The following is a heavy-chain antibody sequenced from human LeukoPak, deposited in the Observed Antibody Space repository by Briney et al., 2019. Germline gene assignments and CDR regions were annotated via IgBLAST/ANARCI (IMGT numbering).Heavy chain of an antibody. V-gene: IGHV1-2*02. J-gene: IGHJ4*02. CDR2: INPNSGGT. CDR1: GYTFTGNY. CDR3: ARPSGSGEFSY. Sequence: ASVKVSCKASGYTFTGNYIHWVRQAPGQGLEWMGWINPNSGGTNYAQKFQGRVTMTRDTSISTAYMELSRLRSDDTAVYYCARPSGSGEFSYWGQGTLVTVSS. D-gene: IGHD3-16*01.